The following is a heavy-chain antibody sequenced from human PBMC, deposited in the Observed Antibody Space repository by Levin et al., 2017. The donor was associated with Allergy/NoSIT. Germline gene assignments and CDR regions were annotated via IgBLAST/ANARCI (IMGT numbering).Heavy chain of an antibody. CDR1: GFTFGSSA. CDR2: IVISDGET. D-gene: IGHD5-12*01. J-gene: IGHJ4*02. Sequence: QPGGSLRLSCAASGFTFGSSAMSWVRQLPGKGLEWLSTIVISDGETFYADSVKGRFTVSRDKSTDTVYVQMDSLRAEDTAVYYCAKMIRYSGGPYDSWGQGTQVTVSS. V-gene: IGHV3-23*01. CDR3: AKMIRYSGGPYDS.